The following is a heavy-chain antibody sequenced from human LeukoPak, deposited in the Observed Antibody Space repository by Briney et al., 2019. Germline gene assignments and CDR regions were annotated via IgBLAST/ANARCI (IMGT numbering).Heavy chain of an antibody. V-gene: IGHV6-1*01. CDR2: TYYRSKWYN. Sequence: SQTLSLTCASSGDSVSSNSAAWNWIRQSPSRGLEWLGRTYYRSKWYNDYAVSVKSRITINPDTSKNQFSLQLNSVTPEDTAVYYCARDHCSGGSCYRWFDPWGQGTLVTVSS. D-gene: IGHD2-15*01. J-gene: IGHJ5*02. CDR1: GDSVSSNSAA. CDR3: ARDHCSGGSCYRWFDP.